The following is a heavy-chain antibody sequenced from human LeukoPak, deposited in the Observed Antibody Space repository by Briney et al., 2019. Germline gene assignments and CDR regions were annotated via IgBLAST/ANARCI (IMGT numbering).Heavy chain of an antibody. Sequence: ASVKVSCKASGYIFTSYYMHWVRQAPGQGLEWMGIINPSGGSTSYAQKFQGRVTMTRDTSTSTVYMELSSLRSEDTAVYYCARDAANYYDSSGYYHYGGAYWGQGTLVTVSS. CDR1: GYIFTSYY. D-gene: IGHD3-22*01. CDR3: ARDAANYYDSSGYYHYGGAY. V-gene: IGHV1-46*01. CDR2: INPSGGST. J-gene: IGHJ4*02.